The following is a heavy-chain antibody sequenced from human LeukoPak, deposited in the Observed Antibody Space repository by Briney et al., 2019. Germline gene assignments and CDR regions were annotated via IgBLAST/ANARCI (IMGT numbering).Heavy chain of an antibody. CDR3: ATRGGSYWGYFDY. CDR1: GFTVSSNS. V-gene: IGHV3-53*01. D-gene: IGHD1-26*01. Sequence: GGSLRLSCTVSGFTVSSNSMSWVRQAPGKGLEWVSFIYSDNTHYSYSVKGRFTISRDNSKNTLYLQMNSLRAEDTAVYYCATRGGSYWGYFDYWGQGTLVTVSS. J-gene: IGHJ4*02. CDR2: IYSDNT.